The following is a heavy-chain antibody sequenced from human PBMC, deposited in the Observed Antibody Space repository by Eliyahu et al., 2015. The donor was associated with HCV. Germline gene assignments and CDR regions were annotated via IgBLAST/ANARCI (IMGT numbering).Heavy chain of an antibody. CDR1: GFNFSNFW. D-gene: IGHD2/OR15-2a*01. J-gene: IGHJ4*02. CDR3: SRATYVIDLGH. V-gene: IGHV3-74*01. Sequence: DVQLVESGGGLVQPGGSLRLSCGASGFNFSNFWMHWVRQVPGKGLVWVARINSDGSNIDYADSVKGRFTISRDNTRNTLYLQMNSLRADDTAVYYCSRATYVIDLGHWGQGTLVTVSS. CDR2: INSDGSNI.